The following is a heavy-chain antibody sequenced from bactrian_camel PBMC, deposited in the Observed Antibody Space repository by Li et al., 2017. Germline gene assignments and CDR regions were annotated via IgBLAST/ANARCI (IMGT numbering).Heavy chain of an antibody. CDR2: ISWSGDVT. CDR1: GVNFSITY. CDR3: VVQGDSWHLAY. V-gene: IGHV3S40*01. Sequence: VQLVESGGDLVQPGGSLRLSCTTSGVNFSITYWNWVRQTPGKGLEWVSGISWSGDVTNYADSVKGRFTISRDNAKYTLYLQMNSLKPEDTAVYYCVVQGDSWHLAYWGQGTQVTVS. J-gene: IGHJ4*01. D-gene: IGHD6*01.